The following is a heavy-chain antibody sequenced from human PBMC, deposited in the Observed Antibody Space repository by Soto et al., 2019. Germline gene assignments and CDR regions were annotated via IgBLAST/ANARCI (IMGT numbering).Heavy chain of an antibody. CDR1: GFTFSSYG. CDR3: AREKGSYYGSGSYYNEGSPDYFDY. J-gene: IGHJ4*02. CDR2: IWYDGSNK. V-gene: IGHV3-33*01. Sequence: GGSLRLSCAASGFTFSSYGMHWVRQAPGKGLEWVAVIWYDGSNKYYADSVKGRFTISRDNSKNTLYLQMNSLRAEDTAVYYCAREKGSYYGSGSYYNEGSPDYFDYWGQGTLVTVSS. D-gene: IGHD3-10*01.